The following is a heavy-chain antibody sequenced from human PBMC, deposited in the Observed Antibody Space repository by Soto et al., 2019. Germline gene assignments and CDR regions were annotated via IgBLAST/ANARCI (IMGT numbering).Heavy chain of an antibody. V-gene: IGHV1-2*04. CDR2: INPNSGGT. J-gene: IGHJ6*03. CDR3: ARAMDPVFGGVIGDYYYYYMDV. CDR1: GYTFTGYY. Sequence: GSSVKVSCKASGYTFTGYYMHLVRLAPGQGLEWMGWINPNSGGTNYAQKFQGWVTMTRDTSISTAYMELSRLRSDDTAVYYCARAMDPVFGGVIGDYYYYYMDVWGKGTTVTVSS. D-gene: IGHD3-16*02.